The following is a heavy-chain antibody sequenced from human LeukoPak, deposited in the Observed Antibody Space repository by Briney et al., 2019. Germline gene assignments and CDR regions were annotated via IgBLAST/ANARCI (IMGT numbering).Heavy chain of an antibody. CDR1: GFTFSSYA. D-gene: IGHD3-16*01. V-gene: IGHV3-23*01. Sequence: GGSLRLSCAASGFTFSSYAMSWVRQAPGKGLEWVSAISGSGGSTYYADSVKGRFTISRDNSKNTLYLQMNSLRAEDTAIYYCAKYKLWGEDYFDYWGQGTLVTVSS. J-gene: IGHJ4*02. CDR3: AKYKLWGEDYFDY. CDR2: ISGSGGST.